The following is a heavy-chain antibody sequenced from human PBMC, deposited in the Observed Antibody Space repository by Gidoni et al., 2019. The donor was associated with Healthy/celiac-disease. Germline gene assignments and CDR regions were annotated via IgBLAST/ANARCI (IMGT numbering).Heavy chain of an antibody. CDR1: GFTFSSYS. Sequence: EVQLVESGGGLVQPGGSLRLSCAASGFTFSSYSMNWVRQAPGKGLEWVSYISSSSSTIYYADSVKGRFTISRDNAKNSLYLQMNSLRDEDTAVYYCARGVVPAAIPRYYYGMDVWGQGTTVTVSS. CDR2: ISSSSSTI. CDR3: ARGVVPAAIPRYYYGMDV. J-gene: IGHJ6*02. D-gene: IGHD2-2*02. V-gene: IGHV3-48*02.